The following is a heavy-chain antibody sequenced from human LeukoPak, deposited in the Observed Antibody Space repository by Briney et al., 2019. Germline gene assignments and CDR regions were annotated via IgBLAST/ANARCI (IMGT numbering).Heavy chain of an antibody. D-gene: IGHD3-22*01. CDR2: ISAYNGNT. CDR3: ARDLRYYDSSGYYFDY. CDR1: GYTFTSYG. J-gene: IGHJ4*02. Sequence: GASVKVSCKASGYTFTSYGISWVRQAPGQGLEWMGWISAYNGNTNYAQKLQGRVTMTTDTSTSTAYMELRSLRSDDTAVYYCARDLRYYDSSGYYFDYWGQGTLVTVSS. V-gene: IGHV1-18*01.